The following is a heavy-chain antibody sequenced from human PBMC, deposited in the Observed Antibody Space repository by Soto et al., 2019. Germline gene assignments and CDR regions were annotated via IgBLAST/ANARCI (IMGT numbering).Heavy chain of an antibody. V-gene: IGHV3-48*01. D-gene: IGHD3-3*01. CDR3: ARAVDQYYDFWSGYPHNNWFDP. CDR1: GFTFSSHS. J-gene: IGHJ5*02. Sequence: GGSLRLSCAASGFTFSSHSMNWVRQAPGKGLEWVSYISSSSSTIYYADSVKGRFTISRDNAKNSLYLQMNSLRAEDTAVYYCARAVDQYYDFWSGYPHNNWFDPWGQGTLVTVSS. CDR2: ISSSSSTI.